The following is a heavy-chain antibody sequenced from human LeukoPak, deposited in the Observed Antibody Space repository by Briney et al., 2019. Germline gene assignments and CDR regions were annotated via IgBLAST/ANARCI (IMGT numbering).Heavy chain of an antibody. J-gene: IGHJ4*02. Sequence: GGSLRLSCAASGFTFSSYGMHWVRQAPGKGLEWVAFIRYDGSNKYYADAVKGRFTISRDNSKNTLYLQMNSLRAEDTAVYYCAKDSGYSGYNSGFDYWGQGTLVTVSS. CDR3: AKDSGYSGYNSGFDY. CDR1: GFTFSSYG. V-gene: IGHV3-30*02. D-gene: IGHD5-12*01. CDR2: IRYDGSNK.